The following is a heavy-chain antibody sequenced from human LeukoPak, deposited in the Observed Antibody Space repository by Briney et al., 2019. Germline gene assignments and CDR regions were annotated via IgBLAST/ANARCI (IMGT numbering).Heavy chain of an antibody. CDR1: GFTFSRNA. V-gene: IGHV3-23*01. CDR2: ITGSGTTT. J-gene: IGHJ4*02. Sequence: PGGSLRLSCAASGFTFSRNAMTWVRQAPGKGLEWVSSITGSGTTTYYADSVKGRFTISRDDSNNTLSLQMNSLRAEDTAVYCCANIATVTPGHRGQGTLVIVSS. CDR3: ANIATVTPGH. D-gene: IGHD4-17*01.